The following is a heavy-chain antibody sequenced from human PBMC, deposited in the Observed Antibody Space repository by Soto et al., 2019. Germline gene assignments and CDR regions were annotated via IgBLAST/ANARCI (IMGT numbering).Heavy chain of an antibody. CDR2: IYHSGST. Sequence: QLQLQESGSGLVKPSQTLSLTCAVSGGSISSGGYSWSWIRQPPGKGLGWIGYIYHSGSTYYNPSHKSRVTISVDRSENQFSLKLSSVSAADTAVYYCAAGGGLPRYYWGQGTLVTVSS. J-gene: IGHJ4*02. V-gene: IGHV4-30-2*01. CDR1: GGSISSGGYS. D-gene: IGHD5-12*01. CDR3: AAGGGLPRYY.